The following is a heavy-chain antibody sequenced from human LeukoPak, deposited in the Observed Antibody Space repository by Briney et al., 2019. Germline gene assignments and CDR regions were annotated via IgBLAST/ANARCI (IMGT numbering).Heavy chain of an antibody. CDR2: FDPEDGET. D-gene: IGHD3-22*01. CDR3: ATKTYYYDGSGYFSLPDY. J-gene: IGHJ4*02. CDR1: GYTLTELS. Sequence: ASVKVSCKVSGYTLTELSMHWVRQAPGKGLEWMGGFDPEDGETIYAQKFQGRVTMTEDTSTDTAYMELSSLRSEDTAVYYCATKTYYYDGSGYFSLPDYWGQGTLVTVSS. V-gene: IGHV1-24*01.